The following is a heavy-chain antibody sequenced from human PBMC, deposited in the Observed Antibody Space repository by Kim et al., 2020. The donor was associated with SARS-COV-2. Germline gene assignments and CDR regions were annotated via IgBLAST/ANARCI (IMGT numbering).Heavy chain of an antibody. J-gene: IGHJ4*01. CDR3: SRNDHGPEWPANVDY. CDR1: GGSISSSSYY. V-gene: IGHV4-39*01. Sequence: SETLSLTCTVSGGSISSSSYYWGWIRQPPGKGLVWIGSIYYSGSTYYNPSLKSRVTISVDTSKNQFSLKLSSVTAADTAVYYCSRNDHGPEWPANVDYWG. D-gene: IGHD2-2*01. CDR2: IYYSGST.